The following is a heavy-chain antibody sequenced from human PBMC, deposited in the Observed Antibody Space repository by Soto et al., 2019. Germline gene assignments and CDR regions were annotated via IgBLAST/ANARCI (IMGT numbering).Heavy chain of an antibody. J-gene: IGHJ6*02. CDR3: ARVHPRAEYQLLLDGMDV. Sequence: SHTLSLTCAISGYSVSSNSAALNWIRQSPSRGLEWLGRTYYRSKWYNDYAVSVKSRITINPDTSKNQFSLQLNSVTPEDTAVYYCARVHPRAEYQLLLDGMDVWGQGTTVTVSS. V-gene: IGHV6-1*01. CDR2: TYYRSKWYN. CDR1: GYSVSSNSAA. D-gene: IGHD2-2*01.